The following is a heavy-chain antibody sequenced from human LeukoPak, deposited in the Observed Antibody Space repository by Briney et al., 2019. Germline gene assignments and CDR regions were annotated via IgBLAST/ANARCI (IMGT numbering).Heavy chain of an antibody. CDR1: GFTFSSYA. J-gene: IGHJ4*02. D-gene: IGHD2-15*01. V-gene: IGHV3-30-3*01. CDR3: ARGHRVCSGGSCYGDY. Sequence: PGRSVRLTCAASGFTFSSYATHWVRQAPGKGLEWVAVISYDGSNKYYADSVKGRFTISRDNSKNTLYLQMNSLRAEDTAVYYCARGHRVCSGGSCYGDYWGQGTLVTVSS. CDR2: ISYDGSNK.